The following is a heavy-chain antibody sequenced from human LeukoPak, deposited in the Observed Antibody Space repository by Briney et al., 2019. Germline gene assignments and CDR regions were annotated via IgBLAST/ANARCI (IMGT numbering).Heavy chain of an antibody. CDR1: GGSIGWDY. J-gene: IGHJ4*02. D-gene: IGHD3-22*01. CDR3: AREEYFQDSNGYSDYFHS. CDR2: IYKSGST. Sequence: PSETLSLTCTVSGGSIGWDYWSWIRQSAGKGLEWIGRIYKSGSTNYNPSFRSRVTMSVDTSKNQFSLNVTSVTAADTAVYYCAREEYFQDSNGYSDYFHSWGQGSPVTVSS. V-gene: IGHV4-4*07.